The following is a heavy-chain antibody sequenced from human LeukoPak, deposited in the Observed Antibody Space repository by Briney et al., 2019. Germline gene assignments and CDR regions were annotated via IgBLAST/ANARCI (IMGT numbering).Heavy chain of an antibody. CDR1: GGSFSAYY. D-gene: IGHD3-10*01. CDR2: INHSGST. V-gene: IGHV4-34*01. J-gene: IGHJ5*02. Sequence: PSETLSLTCAVYGGSFSAYYWSWIRQPPGKGLEWIGEINHSGSTNYNPSLKSRVTISVDTSKNQFSLKLSSVTAADTAVYYCARGSKVHYYGSGSYSAWFDPWGQGTLVTVSS. CDR3: ARGSKVHYYGSGSYSAWFDP.